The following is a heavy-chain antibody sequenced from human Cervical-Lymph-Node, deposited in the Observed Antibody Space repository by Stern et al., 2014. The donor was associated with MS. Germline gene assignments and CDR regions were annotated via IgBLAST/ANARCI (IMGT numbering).Heavy chain of an antibody. CDR1: GFTFSSYW. D-gene: IGHD6-25*01. CDR2: INSDGSST. V-gene: IGHV3-74*01. J-gene: IGHJ4*02. Sequence: EVQLEESGGGLVQPGGSLRLSCAASGFTFSSYWMHWVRQAPGKGLVWVSRINSDGSSTSYADSVKGRFTISRDNAKNTLYLQMNSLRAEDTAVYYCARDQPGYSSEYYFDYWGQGTLVTVSS. CDR3: ARDQPGYSSEYYFDY.